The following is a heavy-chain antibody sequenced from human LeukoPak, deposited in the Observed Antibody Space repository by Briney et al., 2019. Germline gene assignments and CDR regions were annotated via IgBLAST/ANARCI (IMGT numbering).Heavy chain of an antibody. J-gene: IGHJ4*02. CDR1: GFTFSTYW. D-gene: IGHD6-13*01. CDR2: IKQGGSET. V-gene: IGHV3-7*01. CDR3: ARVDGGSTCPDY. Sequence: GGSLRLSCAASGFTFSTYWMTWVRQAPGKGLEWVANIKQGGSETYYVDSVKDRFTISRDNAKNSLYLQMNSLRAEDTAVYYCARVDGGSTCPDYWGQGTLVTVSS.